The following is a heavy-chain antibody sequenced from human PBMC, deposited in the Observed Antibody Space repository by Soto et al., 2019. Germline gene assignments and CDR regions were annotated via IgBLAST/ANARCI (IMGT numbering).Heavy chain of an antibody. D-gene: IGHD6-6*01. J-gene: IGHJ3*02. CDR2: ISSSSGST. Sequence: GGSLRLSCAASGFTFSSYAMSWVRQAPGKGLEWVSSISSSSGSTYYADSVKGRFTISRDNAKNSLYLQMNSLRAEDTAVYYCARAVYSSSPNDAFDIWGQGTMVTVSS. V-gene: IGHV3-21*01. CDR1: GFTFSSYA. CDR3: ARAVYSSSPNDAFDI.